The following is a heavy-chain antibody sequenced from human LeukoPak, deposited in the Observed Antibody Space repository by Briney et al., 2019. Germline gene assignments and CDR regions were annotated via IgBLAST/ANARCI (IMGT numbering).Heavy chain of an antibody. CDR2: ISWNSGSI. D-gene: IGHD6-13*01. CDR3: AKDPYSSSWYSGWFDP. J-gene: IGHJ5*02. V-gene: IGHV3-9*01. Sequence: GRSLRLSCAASGFTFDDYAMHWVRQAPGKGLEWVSGISWNSGSIGYADSVKGRLTISRDNAKNSLYLQMNSLRAEDTALYYCAKDPYSSSWYSGWFDPWGQGTLVTVSS. CDR1: GFTFDDYA.